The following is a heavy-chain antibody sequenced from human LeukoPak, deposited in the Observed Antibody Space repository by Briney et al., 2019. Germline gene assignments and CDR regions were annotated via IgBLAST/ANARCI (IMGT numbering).Heavy chain of an antibody. CDR2: IFHSGSI. Sequence: PSETLSLTCAVSGYSISSGYDWGWIRQTPGKGLEWIATIFHSGSIYYNPSLKSRVTLSVDTYKNQFSLRLNSLTAADTALYYCARMGVSYYYDSSTYSPTAFDVWGQGTMVSVSS. J-gene: IGHJ3*01. D-gene: IGHD3-22*01. CDR3: ARMGVSYYYDSSTYSPTAFDV. V-gene: IGHV4-38-2*01. CDR1: GYSISSGYD.